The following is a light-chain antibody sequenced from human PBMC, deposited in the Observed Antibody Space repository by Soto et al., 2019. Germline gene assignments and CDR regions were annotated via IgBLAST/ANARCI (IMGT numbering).Light chain of an antibody. V-gene: IGKV3-15*01. CDR1: QRVGRN. CDR3: PQYNPWPRT. Sequence: ILMTQSPVTLSLAAGDRVTLSCRASQRVGRNVAWYQQKPGQAPRLLFSGASTRATDIPARFSASGSGTEFNLNITSLHSEDFAVYYRPQYNPWPRTFGQGTKVEIX. J-gene: IGKJ1*01. CDR2: GAS.